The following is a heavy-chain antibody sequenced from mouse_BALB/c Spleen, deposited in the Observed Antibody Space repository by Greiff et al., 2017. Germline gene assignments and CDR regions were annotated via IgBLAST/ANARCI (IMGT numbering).Heavy chain of an antibody. V-gene: IGHV1-20*02. J-gene: IGHJ4*01. D-gene: IGHD2-2*01. CDR3: ARGGRLPLYAMDY. CDR2: INPYNGDT. CDR1: GYSFTGYF. Sequence: EVQLQQSGPELVKPGASVKISCKASGYSFTGYFMNWVMQSHGKSLEWIGRINPYNGDTFYNQKFKGKATLTVDKSSSTAHMELRSLASEDSAVYYCARGGRLPLYAMDYWGQGTSVTVSS.